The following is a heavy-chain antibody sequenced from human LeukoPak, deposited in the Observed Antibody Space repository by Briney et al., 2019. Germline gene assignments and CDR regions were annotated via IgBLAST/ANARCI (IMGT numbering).Heavy chain of an antibody. J-gene: IGHJ3*02. CDR2: TYYSGAT. CDR1: GGSISSYY. D-gene: IGHD6-19*01. CDR3: AKEGIAVPSDAFDI. Sequence: SETLSLTCTVSGGSISSYYWSWIRQPPGERLEWIGYTYYSGATNYNPSLKSRVTISVDTSKNQFPLKLRSVTAADTAVYFCAKEGIAVPSDAFDIWGQGTMVTVSS. V-gene: IGHV4-59*01.